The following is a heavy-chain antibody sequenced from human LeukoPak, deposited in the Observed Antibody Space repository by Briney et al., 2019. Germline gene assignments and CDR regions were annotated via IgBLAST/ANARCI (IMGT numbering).Heavy chain of an antibody. J-gene: IGHJ4*02. Sequence: ASVTVSFKASVYTFTSYFIHWVRQAPGQGLEWMGIINPSDGSTSYAQNFRGRVTMTRDTSTSTVYMLLSSLRSEDTAVYYCARDPPHCSGGSCYSRHYYFDYWGQGTLITVSS. V-gene: IGHV1-46*01. CDR3: ARDPPHCSGGSCYSRHYYFDY. D-gene: IGHD2-15*01. CDR2: INPSDGST. CDR1: VYTFTSYF.